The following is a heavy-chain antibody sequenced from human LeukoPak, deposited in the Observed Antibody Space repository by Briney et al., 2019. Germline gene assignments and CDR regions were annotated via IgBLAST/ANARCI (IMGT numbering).Heavy chain of an antibody. D-gene: IGHD3-22*01. CDR3: ATGRYYYDSCGYSFDP. CDR2: INHSGST. CDR1: GGSFSGYY. J-gene: IGHJ5*02. Sequence: SGTLSLTCAVYGGSFSGYYWSWIRQPPGKGLEWIGEINHSGSTNYNPSLKSRVTISVDTSKNQFSLKLSSVTAADTAVYYCATGRYYYDSCGYSFDPWGQGTLVTVSS. V-gene: IGHV4-34*01.